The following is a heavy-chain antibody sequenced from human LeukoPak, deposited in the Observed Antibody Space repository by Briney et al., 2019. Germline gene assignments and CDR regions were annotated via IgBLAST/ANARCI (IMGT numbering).Heavy chain of an antibody. J-gene: IGHJ4*02. CDR3: AKVLSGSQDY. CDR1: GFIVSNNY. Sequence: GGSLRLSCAASGFIVSNNYMSWVRQAPGKGLEWVSVTYSGGSTYYADSVKGRFTISRDNSKNTVYLQMNSLRAEDTAVYYCAKVLSGSQDYWGQGTLVTVFS. V-gene: IGHV3-53*01. D-gene: IGHD1-26*01. CDR2: TYSGGST.